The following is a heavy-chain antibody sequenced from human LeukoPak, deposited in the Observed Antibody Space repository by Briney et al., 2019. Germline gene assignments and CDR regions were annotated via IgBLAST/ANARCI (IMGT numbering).Heavy chain of an antibody. CDR2: IYYSGST. Sequence: SETLSLTCSVSDGSISNYYWSWIRQPPGKGLEWIGYIYYSGSTNYNPSLKSRVTISVDTSKNQFSLKLSSVTAADTAMYYCARGFSGSYYDWFDPWGQGTLVTVSS. CDR1: DGSISNYY. D-gene: IGHD1-26*01. CDR3: ARGFSGSYYDWFDP. J-gene: IGHJ5*02. V-gene: IGHV4-59*01.